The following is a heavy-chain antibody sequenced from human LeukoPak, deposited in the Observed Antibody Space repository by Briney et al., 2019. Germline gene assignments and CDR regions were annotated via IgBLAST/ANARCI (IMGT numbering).Heavy chain of an antibody. J-gene: IGHJ4*02. CDR2: INHSGST. V-gene: IGHV4-34*01. CDR1: GGSFSGYY. Sequence: PSETLSLTCAVYGGSFSGYYWSWIRQPPGKGLEWIGEINHSGSTNYNPSLKSRVTISVDTSKNQFSLKLSSVTAADTAVYYCAGGYCSGGSCRYYFDYWGQGTLVTVSS. CDR3: AGGYCSGGSCRYYFDY. D-gene: IGHD2-15*01.